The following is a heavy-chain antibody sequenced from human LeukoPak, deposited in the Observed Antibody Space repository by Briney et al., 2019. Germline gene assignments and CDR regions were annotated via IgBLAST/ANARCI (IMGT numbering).Heavy chain of an antibody. V-gene: IGHV2-5*01. D-gene: IGHD3-22*01. CDR3: AHDRAGIGFDP. J-gene: IGHJ5*02. Sequence: SGPTLVKPTQTLTLTCTFSGFSLSTIGVGVTWVRQPPGKALEWLGLIYWNDNKHCSPSLKTRLTITKDTSKKQVVLTMTNMDPVDTATYYCAHDRAGIGFDPWGQGTLVTVSS. CDR2: IYWNDNK. CDR1: GFSLSTIGVG.